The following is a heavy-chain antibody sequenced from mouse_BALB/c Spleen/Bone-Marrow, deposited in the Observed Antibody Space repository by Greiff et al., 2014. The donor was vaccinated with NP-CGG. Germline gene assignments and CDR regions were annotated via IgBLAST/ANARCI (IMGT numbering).Heavy chain of an antibody. V-gene: IGHV14-3*02. CDR3: ASYVYGYYFDY. D-gene: IGHD2-2*01. CDR1: GFNIKDTY. J-gene: IGHJ2*01. Sequence: VQLQQSGAELVKPGASVKLSCTASGFNIKDTYMHWVKQRPEQGLEWIGRIDPANGNIKYDPKFQGKALITADTSSNPAYLQLSSLTSEDTAVHYCASYVYGYYFDYWGQGTTLTVSS. CDR2: IDPANGNI.